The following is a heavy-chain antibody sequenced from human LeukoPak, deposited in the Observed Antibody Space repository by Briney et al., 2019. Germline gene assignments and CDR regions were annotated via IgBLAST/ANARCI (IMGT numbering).Heavy chain of an antibody. D-gene: IGHD6-6*01. J-gene: IGHJ4*02. CDR2: IIPIFGTA. CDR3: ARVLVYYSSSPYFDY. Sequence: ASVKVSCMASGGTFSSYAISWVRQAPGQGLEWMGGIIPIFGTANYAQKFQGRVTITADESTSTAYMELSSLRSEDTAVYYCARVLVYYSSSPYFDYWGQGTLVTVSS. CDR1: GGTFSSYA. V-gene: IGHV1-69*13.